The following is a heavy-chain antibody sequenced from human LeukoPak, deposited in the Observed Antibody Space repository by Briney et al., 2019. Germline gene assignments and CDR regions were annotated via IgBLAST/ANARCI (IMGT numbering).Heavy chain of an antibody. CDR1: GLTFSNVW. V-gene: IGHV3-15*01. D-gene: IGHD4-17*01. J-gene: IGHJ4*02. CDR3: TTGLGAVTTVGVDDY. Sequence: PGESLRLSCVVSGLTFSNVWMSWVRQAPGKGLEWVGRIRGKIDGGATDYAAPVEDRFTISRDDSKNTLYLEMNSLKTEDTAVYYCTTGLGAVTTVGVDDYWGQGTLVTVSS. CDR2: IRGKIDGGAT.